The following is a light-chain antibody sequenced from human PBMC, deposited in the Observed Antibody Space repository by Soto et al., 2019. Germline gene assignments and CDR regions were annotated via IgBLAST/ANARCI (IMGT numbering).Light chain of an antibody. Sequence: EIVLTQSPGTLSLSPGERATLSCRASQSVSSSYLAWYQQKPGQAPRLLIYGASTRATGIPGRFSGSGSGTAFTLTVSRLEPEDFAVYYCQHYGNSPPYTFGQGTKLEIK. CDR2: GAS. CDR3: QHYGNSPPYT. CDR1: QSVSSSY. J-gene: IGKJ2*01. V-gene: IGKV3-20*01.